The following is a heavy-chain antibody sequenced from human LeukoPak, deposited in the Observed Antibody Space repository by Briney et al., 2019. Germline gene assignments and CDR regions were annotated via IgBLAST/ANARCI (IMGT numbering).Heavy chain of an antibody. J-gene: IGHJ4*02. CDR2: INPNSGGT. Sequence: ASVKVSCKASGYTFTGYYMHWVRQAPGQGLEWMGWINPNSGGTNYAQKFQGRVTMTRDTSISTAYMELSRLRSDDTAVYYCARDQDFFPTGTPDYWGQGTLVTVSS. D-gene: IGHD6-13*01. CDR1: GYTFTGYY. CDR3: ARDQDFFPTGTPDY. V-gene: IGHV1-2*02.